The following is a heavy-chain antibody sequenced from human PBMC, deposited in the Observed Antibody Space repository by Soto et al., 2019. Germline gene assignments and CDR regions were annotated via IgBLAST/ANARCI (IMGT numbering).Heavy chain of an antibody. V-gene: IGHV3-23*01. CDR1: GFTFSSYA. D-gene: IGHD3-22*01. Sequence: EVQLLESGGGLVQPGGSLRLSCAASGFTFSSYAMSWVRQAPGKGLAWVSAISGSGGSTYYEESVKGRFTISRDNSKNTLYLKMNSRRAEDTAVYYCATPLAATMGSSGENWFDPWGQGTLVTVSS. CDR2: ISGSGGST. J-gene: IGHJ5*02. CDR3: ATPLAATMGSSGENWFDP.